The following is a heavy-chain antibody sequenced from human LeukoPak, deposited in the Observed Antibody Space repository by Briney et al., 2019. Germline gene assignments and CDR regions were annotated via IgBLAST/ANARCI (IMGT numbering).Heavy chain of an antibody. CDR2: IQHDGSIP. Sequence: PGGSLRLSCAASRFAFSAFGMYWVRQAPGKGLEWVAFIQHDGSIPPYRDSVKGRFTISRDNSKTTVWLQMNSLRPEDTAVYYCASTMYASAWSPLDYWGRGTRVTVSS. CDR3: ASTMYASAWSPLDY. J-gene: IGHJ4*02. D-gene: IGHD6-19*01. V-gene: IGHV3-30*02. CDR1: RFAFSAFG.